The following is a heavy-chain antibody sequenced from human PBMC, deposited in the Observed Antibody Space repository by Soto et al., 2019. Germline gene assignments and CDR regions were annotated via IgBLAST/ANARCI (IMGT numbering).Heavy chain of an antibody. V-gene: IGHV4-31*03. CDR2: IYYSGST. J-gene: IGHJ6*02. CDR3: ARDHIAARPKDKYGMDV. Sequence: QVQLQESGPGLVKPSQTLSLTCTVSGGSISSGGYYWSWIRQHPGKGLEWIGYIYYSGSTYYNPSLKSRVTISVDTSKNQFSLKLSSVTAADTAVYYCARDHIAARPKDKYGMDVWGQGTTVTVSS. D-gene: IGHD6-6*01. CDR1: GGSISSGGYY.